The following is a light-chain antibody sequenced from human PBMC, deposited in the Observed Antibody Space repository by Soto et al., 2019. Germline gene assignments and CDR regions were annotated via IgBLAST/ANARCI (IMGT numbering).Light chain of an antibody. CDR2: DTS. Sequence: EIVVTQSPATLSVSPGERVTLSCRASQSVSSSLAWYQQRPGQAPRLLIYDTSTRAPGIAARFSGSGPGTEVAPNISSLQSYDDGVYYCQQYVHWPPGTFGQGTTVEIK. CDR1: QSVSSS. V-gene: IGKV3-15*01. J-gene: IGKJ1*01. CDR3: QQYVHWPPGT.